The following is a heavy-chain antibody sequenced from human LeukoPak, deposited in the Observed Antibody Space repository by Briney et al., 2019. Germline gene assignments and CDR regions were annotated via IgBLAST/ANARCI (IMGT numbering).Heavy chain of an antibody. CDR1: GYSFTSYW. J-gene: IGHJ4*02. CDR3: AGVRYSGYDQADY. D-gene: IGHD5-12*01. CDR2: IDPGDSDT. V-gene: IGHV5-51*01. Sequence: GESLKISYKGSGYSFTSYWIGWVRQMSGKGLEWMGIIDPGDSDTRYSPSLQGQVTISADKSISTAYLQWSSLKGSDTGIYYCAGVRYSGYDQADYWGQGTLVTVSS.